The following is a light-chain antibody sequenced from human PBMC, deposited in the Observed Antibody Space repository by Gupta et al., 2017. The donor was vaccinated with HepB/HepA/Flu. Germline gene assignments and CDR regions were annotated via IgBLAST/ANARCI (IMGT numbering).Light chain of an antibody. CDR2: YAS. CDR1: QSIGTS. V-gene: IGKV6D-21*02. J-gene: IGKJ4*01. CDR3: HQSSSLPLT. Sequence: EILLTQSAAFQSVTPKEKVTITCRASQSIGTSLHSYQQKPDQSPQLLIKYASQSISGVPSRFSGSGFGTDFTLTINSLEAEDAAAYYCHQSSSLPLTFGGGTKVEIK.